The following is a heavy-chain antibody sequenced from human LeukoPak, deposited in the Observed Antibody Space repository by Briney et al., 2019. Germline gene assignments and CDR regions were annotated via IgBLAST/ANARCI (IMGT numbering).Heavy chain of an antibody. CDR1: GYTFTSYY. D-gene: IGHD6-13*01. CDR3: ARQSPAAAGQGLDY. V-gene: IGHV1-46*01. J-gene: IGHJ4*02. Sequence: ASVKVSCKSSGYTFTSYYIHWVRQAPGQGLEWMGIINPSDGDTRYPQKFQGRLAMTRDTSTSTVYMELTSLRSEDTAVYYCARQSPAAAGQGLDYWGQGALVTVSS. CDR2: INPSDGDT.